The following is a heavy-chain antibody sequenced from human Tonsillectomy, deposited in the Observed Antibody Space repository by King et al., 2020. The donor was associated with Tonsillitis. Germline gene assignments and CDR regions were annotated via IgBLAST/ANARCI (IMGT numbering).Heavy chain of an antibody. V-gene: IGHV3-23*04. CDR2: ISGSGGST. J-gene: IGHJ6*02. CDR3: AKMAARITMVRGVPEYYYYGMDV. Sequence: VQLVESGGGLVQPGGSLRLSCAASGFTFSSYAMSWVRQAPGKGLEWVSAISGSGGSTYYADSVKGRFTMSRDNSKNTLYLQMNSLRAEDTAVYYCAKMAARITMVRGVPEYYYYGMDVWGQGTTVTVSS. CDR1: GFTFSSYA. D-gene: IGHD3-10*01.